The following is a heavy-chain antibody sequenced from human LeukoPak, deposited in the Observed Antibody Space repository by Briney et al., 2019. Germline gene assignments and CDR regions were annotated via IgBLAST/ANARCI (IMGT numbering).Heavy chain of an antibody. CDR1: GGSISSYY. D-gene: IGHD4-17*01. J-gene: IGHJ4*02. CDR2: MSYSGST. V-gene: IGHV4-59*01. CDR3: ARGSDFGDY. Sequence: SETLSLTCTVSGGSISSYYWSWIRQPPGKGLEWIGYMSYSGSTNYNPSLKSRVTMSINTSKNQFSLRLSSVTAADTAVYYCARGSDFGDYWGQGTLVTVSS.